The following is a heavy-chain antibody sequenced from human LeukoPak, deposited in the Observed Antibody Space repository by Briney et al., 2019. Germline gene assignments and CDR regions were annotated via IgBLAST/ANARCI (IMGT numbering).Heavy chain of an antibody. J-gene: IGHJ4*02. CDR3: AKDLGAGSSSDY. D-gene: IGHD6-19*01. CDR2: ISGSGGST. CDR1: GFTFSTYA. V-gene: IGHV3-23*01. Sequence: KTGGSLRLSCAASGFTFSTYAMHWVRQAPGKGLEWVSAISGSGGSTYYADSVKGRFTISRDNSKNTLYLQMNSLRAEDTAVYYCAKDLGAGSSSDYWGQGTLVTVSS.